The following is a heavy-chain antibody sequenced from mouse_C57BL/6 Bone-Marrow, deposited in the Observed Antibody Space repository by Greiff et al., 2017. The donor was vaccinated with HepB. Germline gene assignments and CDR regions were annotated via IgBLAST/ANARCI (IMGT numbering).Heavy chain of an antibody. Sequence: EVKLQESGPGLVKPSQSLSLTCSVTGYSITSGYYWNWIRQFPGNKLEWMGYISYDGSNNYNPSLKNRISITRDTSKNQFFLKLNSVTTEDTATYDCARDRGVGGAWFAYWGQGTLVTVSA. V-gene: IGHV3-6*01. J-gene: IGHJ3*01. CDR2: ISYDGSN. CDR3: ARDRGVGGAWFAY. CDR1: GYSITSGYY. D-gene: IGHD1-1*01.